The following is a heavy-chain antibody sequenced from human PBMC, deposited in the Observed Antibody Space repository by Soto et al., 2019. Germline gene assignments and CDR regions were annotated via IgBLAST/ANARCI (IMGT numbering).Heavy chain of an antibody. CDR2: IYYSGTT. CDR1: GASVRSRTNY. Sequence: SETLSLTCTVSGASVRSRTNYWGWIRQPPGKGLEWIGSIYYSGTTYYNPSLKSRVTISVDLPKNHFSLKLGSVTAADTAIYYCGRLDLSFGGTGFFDSWGQGTLVTVSS. D-gene: IGHD2-15*01. J-gene: IGHJ4*02. CDR3: GRLDLSFGGTGFFDS. V-gene: IGHV4-39*01.